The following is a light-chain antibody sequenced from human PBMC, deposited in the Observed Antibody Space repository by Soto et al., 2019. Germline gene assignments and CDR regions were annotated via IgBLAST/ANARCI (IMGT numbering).Light chain of an antibody. Sequence: EIVMTQSPATLSVSPGERATLSCRASQSISSSNLAWYQQKPGQAPRLLIYGASTRATGIPARFSGSGSGTHFTLTISRLEPGDFAVYYCQHFGGTTFTFGQGTRLEI. J-gene: IGKJ5*01. V-gene: IGKV3-20*01. CDR1: QSISSSN. CDR3: QHFGGTTFT. CDR2: GAS.